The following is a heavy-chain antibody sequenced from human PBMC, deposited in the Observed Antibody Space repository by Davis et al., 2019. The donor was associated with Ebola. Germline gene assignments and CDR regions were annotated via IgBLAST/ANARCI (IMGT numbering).Heavy chain of an antibody. CDR1: GFTFGDYA. J-gene: IGHJ6*04. CDR3: AKDKGSGYYNEANMKNFYYYYAMDV. Sequence: GESLKISCEASGFTFGDYAMHLVRQPPGQGLEWVASISWHTVKTGYSDSVKGRFTISRDNAKKSLYLEMNNVKLEDAASYYCAKDKGSGYYNEANMKNFYYYYAMDVWGKGTTVTVSS. D-gene: IGHD5-12*01. V-gene: IGHV3-9*01. CDR2: ISWHTVKT.